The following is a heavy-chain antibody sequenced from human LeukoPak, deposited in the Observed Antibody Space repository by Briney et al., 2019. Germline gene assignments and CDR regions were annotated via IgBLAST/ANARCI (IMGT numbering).Heavy chain of an antibody. V-gene: IGHV3-48*01. CDR1: GFTFGTFA. CDR2: ISRTSSTI. CDR3: ARDGYNWADL. Sequence: GGSLRLSCAASGFTFGTFAMNWVRQAPGKEPEWVSYISRTSSTIYYADSVKGRFTVSRDNGEQSLYLQMNSLRVEGTALYYCARDGYNWADLWGQGTLVSVSS. J-gene: IGHJ5*02. D-gene: IGHD5-24*01.